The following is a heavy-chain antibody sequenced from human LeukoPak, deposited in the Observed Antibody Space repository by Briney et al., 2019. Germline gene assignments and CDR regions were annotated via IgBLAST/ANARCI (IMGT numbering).Heavy chain of an antibody. J-gene: IGHJ4*02. CDR2: IIPIFGAA. D-gene: IGHD5-24*01. CDR1: GGTFSSYA. V-gene: IGHV1-69*01. Sequence: SVKVSRKASGGTFSSYAISWVRQAPGQGLEWMGGIIPIFGAANYAQKFQGRVTITADESTSTAYMELSSLRSEDTAVYYCAGGLTRWLHTTYYFDYWGQGTLVTVSS. CDR3: AGGLTRWLHTTYYFDY.